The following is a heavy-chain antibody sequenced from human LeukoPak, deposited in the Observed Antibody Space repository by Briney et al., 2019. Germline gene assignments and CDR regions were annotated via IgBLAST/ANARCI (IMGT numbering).Heavy chain of an antibody. CDR3: ARVSNSGWYFLDY. V-gene: IGHV4-59*11. Sequence: SETLSLTCTVSGGSISSHYWSWIRQPPGKGLEWIGYIYYSGSTNYNPSLKGRVAISVDTSKNQFSLKLSSVTAADTAMYYCARVSNSGWYFLDYWGQGTLVTASS. CDR1: GGSISSHY. CDR2: IYYSGST. J-gene: IGHJ4*02. D-gene: IGHD6-19*01.